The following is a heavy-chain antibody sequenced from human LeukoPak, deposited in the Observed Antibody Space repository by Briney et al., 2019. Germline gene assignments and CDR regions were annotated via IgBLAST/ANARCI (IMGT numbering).Heavy chain of an antibody. CDR3: ARDRCSSTSCFLFDY. CDR2: IIPIFGTA. V-gene: IGHV1-69*13. CDR1: GYTFTGYY. J-gene: IGHJ4*02. D-gene: IGHD2-2*01. Sequence: SVKVSCKASGYTFTGYYMHWVRQAPGQGLEWMGGIIPIFGTANYAQKFQGRVTITADESTSTAYMELSSLRSEDTAVYYCARDRCSSTSCFLFDYWGQGTLVTVSS.